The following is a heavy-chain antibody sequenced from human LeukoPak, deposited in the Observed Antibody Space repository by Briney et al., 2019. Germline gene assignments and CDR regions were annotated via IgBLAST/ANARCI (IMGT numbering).Heavy chain of an antibody. CDR2: IKQDGSEK. CDR3: ARERGSGFFDF. J-gene: IGHJ4*02. D-gene: IGHD3-3*01. V-gene: IGHV3-7*03. CDR1: GFTFTIYW. Sequence: GGSLRLSCAASGFTFTIYWMSWVRQAPGKGLEWVANIKQDGSEKYYVDSVKGLFTISRDNAKNSLYLQMNSLRAEDTAMYYCARERGSGFFDFWGQGTLVTVSS.